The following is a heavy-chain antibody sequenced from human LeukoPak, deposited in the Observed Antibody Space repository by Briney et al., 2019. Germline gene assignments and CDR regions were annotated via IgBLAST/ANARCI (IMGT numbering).Heavy chain of an antibody. V-gene: IGHV4-4*07. J-gene: IGHJ4*02. CDR1: GGSLSSYY. D-gene: IGHD2/OR15-2a*01. CDR2: IYTSGST. Sequence: PSETLSLTCIVSGGSLSSYYWSWIRQPAGKGLEWIGRIYTSGSTSYNPSLKSRVTMSIDTSKNHFSLKLTSVTAADTAVYYCARDDQAGLSYWGQGALVTVSS. CDR3: ARDDQAGLSY.